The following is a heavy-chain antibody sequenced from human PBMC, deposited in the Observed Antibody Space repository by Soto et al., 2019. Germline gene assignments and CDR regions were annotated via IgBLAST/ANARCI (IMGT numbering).Heavy chain of an antibody. V-gene: IGHV5-51*01. J-gene: IGHJ6*02. CDR2: IYPDESDT. Sequence: GASLKISCKGSGYSVTKYWIGWVRQIXGKGLEWMAIIYPDESDTRYSPSFQGQVTISADKSISTAYLQWSSLKASDTAMYYCVRMGFSGGGYLSYYYYGMDIWGQGTTVTVSS. CDR3: VRMGFSGGGYLSYYYYGMDI. D-gene: IGHD5-12*01. CDR1: GYSVTKYW.